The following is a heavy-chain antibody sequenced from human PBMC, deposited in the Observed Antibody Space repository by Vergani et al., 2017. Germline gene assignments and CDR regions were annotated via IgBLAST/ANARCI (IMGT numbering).Heavy chain of an antibody. Sequence: QVQLVESGGGVVQPGRSLRLSCAASGFTFSSYAMHWVRQAPGKGLEWVAVISYDGSNKYYADAVKGRFTISRDNSKNTLYLQMNSLRAEDTAVYYCARERAPYSREGFDTWGQGTLVTVSS. V-gene: IGHV3-30*04. CDR1: GFTFSSYA. CDR3: ARERAPYSREGFDT. D-gene: IGHD6-13*01. CDR2: ISYDGSNK. J-gene: IGHJ5*02.